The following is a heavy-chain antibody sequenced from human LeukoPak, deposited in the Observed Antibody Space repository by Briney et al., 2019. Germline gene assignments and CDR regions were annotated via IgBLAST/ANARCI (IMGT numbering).Heavy chain of an antibody. V-gene: IGHV3-7*05. D-gene: IGHD6-19*01. Sequence: GGSLTLSCAASGITFGSYWMTWVRHAPGKARECVANIKPDGSEKHYVDSVEGRFTISRDNAKNSLFLEMNSLRAENTAVYYCARGRMAVAGSYEYWGEGTLVTVSS. J-gene: IGHJ4*02. CDR1: GITFGSYW. CDR2: IKPDGSEK. CDR3: ARGRMAVAGSYEY.